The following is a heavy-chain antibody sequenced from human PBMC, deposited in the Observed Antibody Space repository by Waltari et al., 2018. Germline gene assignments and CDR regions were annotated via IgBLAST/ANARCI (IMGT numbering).Heavy chain of an antibody. J-gene: IGHJ4*02. CDR3: AKDSPYDSSGYYGLDY. Sequence: EVQLVESGGGLVQPGRSLRLYCAASGFTFDDYAMHWVRQAPGKGLEWVSGISWNSGSIGYADSVKGRFTISRDNAKNSLYLQMNSLRAEDTALYYCAKDSPYDSSGYYGLDYWGQGTLVTVSS. CDR1: GFTFDDYA. CDR2: ISWNSGSI. V-gene: IGHV3-9*01. D-gene: IGHD3-22*01.